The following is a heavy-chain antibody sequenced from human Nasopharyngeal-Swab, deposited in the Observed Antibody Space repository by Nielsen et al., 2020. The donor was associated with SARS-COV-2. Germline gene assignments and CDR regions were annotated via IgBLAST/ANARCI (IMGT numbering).Heavy chain of an antibody. V-gene: IGHV4-34*01. J-gene: IGHJ4*02. CDR3: ARVSGIAARRSHFDY. CDR2: INHSGST. CDR1: GGSFSGYY. D-gene: IGHD6-6*01. Sequence: SETLSLTCAVYGGSFSGYYWSWIRQPPGKGLEWIGEINHSGSTNYNLSLKSRVTISVDTSKNQFSLKLSSVTAADTAVYYCARVSGIAARRSHFDYWGQGTLVTVSS.